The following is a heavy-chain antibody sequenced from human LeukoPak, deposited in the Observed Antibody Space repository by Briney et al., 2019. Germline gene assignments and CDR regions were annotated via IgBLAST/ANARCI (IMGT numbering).Heavy chain of an antibody. CDR2: IYYSGST. CDR3: ARGIAVAGTDYNWFDP. V-gene: IGHV4-59*01. Sequence: SETLSLTCTVSGGSISSYYWSWIRQPPGKGLEWIGYIYYSGSTNYNPSPKSRVTISVDTSKNQFSLKLSSVTAADTAVYYCARGIAVAGTDYNWFDPWGQGTLVTVSS. J-gene: IGHJ5*02. D-gene: IGHD6-19*01. CDR1: GGSISSYY.